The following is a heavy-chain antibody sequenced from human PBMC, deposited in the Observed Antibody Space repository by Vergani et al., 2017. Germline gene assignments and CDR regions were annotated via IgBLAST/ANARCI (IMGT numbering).Heavy chain of an antibody. CDR3: AKNPGISTTRHYYAMDV. V-gene: IGHV3-11*04. J-gene: IGHJ6*02. CDR2: ISPGASPV. Sequence: LEESGGVSVKPGGSLRLSCAASGFKFSAHYMSWIRQAPGKGLEWVSHISPGASPVSYTDSVTGRFTVSRDNDNNSLPLDMPTLRVKDTAVYYCAKNPGISTTRHYYAMDVWGQGTTVTVSS. D-gene: IGHD1-1*01. CDR1: GFKFSAHY.